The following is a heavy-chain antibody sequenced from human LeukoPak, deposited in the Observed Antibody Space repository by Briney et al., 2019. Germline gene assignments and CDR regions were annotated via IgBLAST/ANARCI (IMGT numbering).Heavy chain of an antibody. J-gene: IGHJ5*02. D-gene: IGHD6-25*01. CDR3: ARQGPDSTGGWFDP. Sequence: GASVKVSCKASGYSFTSYGISWVRQAPGQGPEWMGWISPYSGNTNLAQKFQGRVTITTDESTSTAYMELSSLRSEDTAVYYCARQGPDSTGGWFDPWGQGTLVTVSS. V-gene: IGHV1-18*01. CDR2: ISPYSGNT. CDR1: GYSFTSYG.